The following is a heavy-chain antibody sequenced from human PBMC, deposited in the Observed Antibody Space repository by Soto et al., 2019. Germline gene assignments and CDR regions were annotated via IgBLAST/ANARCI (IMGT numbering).Heavy chain of an antibody. J-gene: IGHJ5*02. Sequence: QVQLQQWGAGLLKPSETLSLTCAVYGGSFSGYYWSWIRQPPGKGLEWIGEINHSGSTNYNPSLKSRVTIAVDTSKNQFSLTLTSVTAADTAVYYCARQCRGVTCHWFVPWGQGTLVTVSS. CDR3: ARQCRGVTCHWFVP. CDR1: GGSFSGYY. CDR2: INHSGST. D-gene: IGHD2-15*01. V-gene: IGHV4-34*01.